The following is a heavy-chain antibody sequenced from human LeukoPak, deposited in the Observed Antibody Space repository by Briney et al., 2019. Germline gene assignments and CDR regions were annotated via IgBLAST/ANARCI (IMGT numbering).Heavy chain of an antibody. V-gene: IGHV4-34*01. J-gene: IGHJ6*02. CDR3: ARQWDPTSYFGMDV. CDR1: GGSFSGYY. CDR2: INHSGST. D-gene: IGHD1-26*01. Sequence: SETLSLTCAVYGGSFSGYYWSWIRQPPGKGLEWIGEINHSGSTNYNPSLKSRVTISVDTSKNQFSLKLSSVTAADTAVYYCARQWDPTSYFGMDVWGQGTTVTVSS.